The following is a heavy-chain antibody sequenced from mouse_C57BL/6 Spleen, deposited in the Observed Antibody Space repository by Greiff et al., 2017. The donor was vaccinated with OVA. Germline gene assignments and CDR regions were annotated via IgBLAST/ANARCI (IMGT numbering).Heavy chain of an antibody. CDR2: IDPNSGGT. D-gene: IGHD1-1*01. J-gene: IGHJ1*03. V-gene: IGHV1-72*01. CDR1: GYTFTSYW. CDR3: ARRGPITTVVATEYFDV. Sequence: VQLQQSGAELVKPGASVKLSCKASGYTFTSYWMHWVKQRPGRGLEWIGRIDPNSGGTKYNEKFKSKATLTVDKPSSTAYMQLSSLTSEDSAVYYCARRGPITTVVATEYFDVWGTGTTVTVSS.